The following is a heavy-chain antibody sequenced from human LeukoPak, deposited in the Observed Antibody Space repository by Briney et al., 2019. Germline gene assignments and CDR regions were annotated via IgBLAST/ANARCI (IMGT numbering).Heavy chain of an antibody. V-gene: IGHV3-33*01. Sequence: PGRSLRLSCAACGFTFSTYGMHWVRQAPGKGLEWLAVIWYDGSNIYYADSVKGRFAISRDNSKNTLYLLLNSLRAEGTAVYYCARDSAHIVVVPAVIPPSLDNWFDPWGQGTLVTVSS. J-gene: IGHJ5*02. D-gene: IGHD2-2*01. CDR1: GFTFSTYG. CDR3: ARDSAHIVVVPAVIPPSLDNWFDP. CDR2: IWYDGSNI.